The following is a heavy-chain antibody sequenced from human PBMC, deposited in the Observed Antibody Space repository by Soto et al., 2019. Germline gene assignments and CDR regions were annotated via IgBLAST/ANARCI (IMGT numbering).Heavy chain of an antibody. V-gene: IGHV3-30*03. CDR3: ARDVLPRDSDPRDS. Sequence: QAQVVESGGGVVQPGGSLRLSCVASGFAFRSHGMHWARQAPGKGPEWVAGISFDGSRRNYAVSVKGRFTISRDTSSNTLYLQRNSLRGEDTAVYYCARDVLPRDSDPRDSWGHGTQVFVSS. CDR2: ISFDGSRR. D-gene: IGHD2-21*02. J-gene: IGHJ5*01. CDR1: GFAFRSHG.